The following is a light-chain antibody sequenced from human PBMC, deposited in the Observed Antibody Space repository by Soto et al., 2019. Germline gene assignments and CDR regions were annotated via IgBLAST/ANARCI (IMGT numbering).Light chain of an antibody. J-gene: IGKJ4*01. CDR1: QDIANY. V-gene: IGKV1-33*01. CDR2: DAS. CDR3: QQYDNLPLT. Sequence: DIQMTQSPSSLSASVGDRVTITCQASQDIANYLNWYQQKAGRAPKFLIYDASNLETGVPSRFSGSGSGTDFTLTISSLQPEGIATYYCQQYDNLPLTFXGGTKADIK.